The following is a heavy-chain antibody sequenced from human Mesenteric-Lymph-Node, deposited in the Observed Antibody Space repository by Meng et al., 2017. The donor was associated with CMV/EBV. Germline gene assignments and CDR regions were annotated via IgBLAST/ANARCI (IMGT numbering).Heavy chain of an antibody. J-gene: IGHJ4*02. D-gene: IGHD3-16*01. CDR2: ISSSSSYI. V-gene: IGHV3-21*01. CDR1: GFTFSSYS. Sequence: GASLKISCAASGFTFSSYSMNWVRQAPGKGLEWVSSISSSSSYIYYADSVKGRFTISRDNAKNSLYLQMNSLRAEDTAVYYCAILGGGAMGAYFDYWGQGTLVTVSS. CDR3: AILGGGAMGAYFDY.